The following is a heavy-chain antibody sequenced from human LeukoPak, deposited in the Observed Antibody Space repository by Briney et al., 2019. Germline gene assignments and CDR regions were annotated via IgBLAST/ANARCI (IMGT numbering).Heavy chain of an antibody. V-gene: IGHV4-39*02. CDR3: AREIDYDSTAYVY. CDR2: IYYSGSS. CDR1: GVSISSSPYH. J-gene: IGHJ4*02. D-gene: IGHD3-22*01. Sequence: SETLSLTCSVSGVSISSSPYHWGWIRQPPGKGLEWIGSIYYSGSSYSNPSLQSRVTMSIDTAENQFSLKLSSVTAADTAVYYCAREIDYDSTAYVYWGRGTLVTVSS.